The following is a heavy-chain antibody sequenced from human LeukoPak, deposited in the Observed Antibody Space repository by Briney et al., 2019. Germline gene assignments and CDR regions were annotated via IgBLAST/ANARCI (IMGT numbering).Heavy chain of an antibody. CDR2: IYCSGST. Sequence: SETLSLTCTVSGGSVSSGSYYWSWIRQPPGKGLEWIGYIYCSGSTNYNPSLKSRVTISVDTSKNQFSLKLSSVTAADTAVYYCARVDYYDSSGYYSTPRWFDPWGQGTLVTVSS. D-gene: IGHD3-22*01. CDR3: ARVDYYDSSGYYSTPRWFDP. CDR1: GGSVSSGSYY. V-gene: IGHV4-61*01. J-gene: IGHJ5*02.